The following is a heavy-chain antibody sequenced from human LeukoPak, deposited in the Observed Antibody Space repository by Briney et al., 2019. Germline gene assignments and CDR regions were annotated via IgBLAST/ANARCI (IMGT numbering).Heavy chain of an antibody. CDR1: GYTFTGYD. D-gene: IGHD4-17*01. V-gene: IGHV1-8*01. J-gene: IGHJ4*02. Sequence: GASVKVSCKASGYTFTGYDINWVRQATGQGLEWMGYMNPNSGETGSAQTFQGRVTITRDTSISTAYMELSSLRSEDTAVYYCARGPPHYGSDYWGQGTLVTVSA. CDR3: ARGPPHYGSDY. CDR2: MNPNSGET.